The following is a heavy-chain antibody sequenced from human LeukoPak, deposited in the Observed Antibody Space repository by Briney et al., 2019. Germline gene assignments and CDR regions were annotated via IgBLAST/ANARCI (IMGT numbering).Heavy chain of an antibody. CDR3: ANGLKPYYFDY. Sequence: GESLKISCKGSGYRFTTYWIGWVRQMPGKGLEWMGIIYPGDSDTRYSPSFQGQVTISSDKSISTAYLQWSSLKASDTAMYYCANGLKPYYFDYWGQGTLVTVSS. CDR2: IYPGDSDT. D-gene: IGHD3-16*01. J-gene: IGHJ4*02. CDR1: GYRFTTYW. V-gene: IGHV5-51*01.